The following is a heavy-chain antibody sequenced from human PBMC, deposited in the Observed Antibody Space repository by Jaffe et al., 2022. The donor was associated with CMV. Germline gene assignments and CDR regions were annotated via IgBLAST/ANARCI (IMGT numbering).Heavy chain of an antibody. V-gene: IGHV1-46*01. Sequence: QVQLVQSGAEVKKPGASVKVSCKASGYTFTSYYMHWVRQAPGQGLEWMGIINPSGGSTSYAQKFQGRVTMTRDTSTSTVYMELSSLRSEDTAVYYCARDGITMVRGVIIYTGRGSKNNWFDPWGQGTLVTVSS. CDR3: ARDGITMVRGVIIYTGRGSKNNWFDP. CDR2: INPSGGST. J-gene: IGHJ5*02. D-gene: IGHD3-10*01. CDR1: GYTFTSYY.